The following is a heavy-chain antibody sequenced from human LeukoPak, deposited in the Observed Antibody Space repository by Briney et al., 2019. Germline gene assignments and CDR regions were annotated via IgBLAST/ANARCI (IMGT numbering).Heavy chain of an antibody. CDR1: GFSVSSNF. D-gene: IGHD1/OR15-1a*01. V-gene: IGHV3-53*01. J-gene: IGHJ6*03. CDR3: ARDGYGNNYVDV. Sequence: GGSLRLSCAASGFSVSSNFMSWVRQAPGKGLEWVSVIYSGGTTYYADSVKGRFTISRDNSKNTLYLQMNGLRAEDTAMYYCARDGYGNNYVDVWGKGTTVAVSS. CDR2: IYSGGTT.